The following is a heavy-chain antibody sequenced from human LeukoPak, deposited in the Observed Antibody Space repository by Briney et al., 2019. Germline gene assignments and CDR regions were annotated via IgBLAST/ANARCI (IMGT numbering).Heavy chain of an antibody. CDR3: ARQAVIIPTGMEGPWFDP. CDR1: GVSIKNYY. CDR2: IYYAGSS. Sequence: SETLSLTCTVSGVSIKNYYWSWIRQPPGKGLEWIANIYYAGSSNYDPSLKSRVSVSIDASKNHLSLKLTSVTAADTAIYYCARQAVIIPTGMEGPWFDPWGQGTLVAVSS. J-gene: IGHJ5*02. D-gene: IGHD2/OR15-2a*01. V-gene: IGHV4-59*08.